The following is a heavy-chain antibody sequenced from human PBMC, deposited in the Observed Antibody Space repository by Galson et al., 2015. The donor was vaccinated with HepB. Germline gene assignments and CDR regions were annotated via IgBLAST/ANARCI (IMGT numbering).Heavy chain of an antibody. Sequence: ETLSLTCAVSGGSISSDNWWRWVRQSPGKGLEWIGEIYHGGNTNYNPSLKSRVTISVDKSKNQFSLKLTSVTAADTAVYYCAKEGGWNLRGERGYFDYWGQGTLVSVSS. D-gene: IGHD1-1*01. CDR3: AKEGGWNLRGERGYFDY. CDR1: GGSISSDNW. CDR2: IYHGGNT. J-gene: IGHJ4*02. V-gene: IGHV4-4*02.